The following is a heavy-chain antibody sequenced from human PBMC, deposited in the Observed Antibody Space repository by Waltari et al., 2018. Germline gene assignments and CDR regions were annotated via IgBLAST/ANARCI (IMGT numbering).Heavy chain of an antibody. Sequence: QVQLVESGGGVVQPGRSLRLSCAASGFTFSSYAMHWVRQAPGKGLEFVAVISYDGSNKYYADSVKGRFTISRDKSKNTLYLQINSLRAEDTAVYFCARGGDDGRGYYPRDYWGQGTLVTVSS. CDR1: GFTFSSYA. CDR3: ARGGDDGRGYYPRDY. D-gene: IGHD3-22*01. J-gene: IGHJ4*02. V-gene: IGHV3-30-3*01. CDR2: ISYDGSNK.